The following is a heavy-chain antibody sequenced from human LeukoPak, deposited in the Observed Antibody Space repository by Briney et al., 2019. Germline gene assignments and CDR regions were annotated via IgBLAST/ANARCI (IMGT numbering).Heavy chain of an antibody. V-gene: IGHV1-18*01. J-gene: IGHJ6*02. D-gene: IGHD5-12*01. Sequence: GASVKVSCKASGYTFTSYGISWVRQAPGQGLEWKGWISAYNGNTNYAQKLQGRVTMTTDTSTSTAYMELRSLRSDDTAVYYCARGSMVATKDPYYYYGMDVWGQGTTVTVSS. CDR2: ISAYNGNT. CDR1: GYTFTSYG. CDR3: ARGSMVATKDPYYYYGMDV.